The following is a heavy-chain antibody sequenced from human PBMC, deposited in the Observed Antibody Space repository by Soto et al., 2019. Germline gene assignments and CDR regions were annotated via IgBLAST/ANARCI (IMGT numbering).Heavy chain of an antibody. CDR3: ARDWGDNWNYEFRYGWFDP. CDR2: IYTRGST. Sequence: SETLPLTCTVSGGAISSYYWSWIRQPAGKGLEWIGRIYTRGSTNDNPSLKSRVTMSVDTSKNQFSLKLSSVTAADTAVYYCARDWGDNWNYEFRYGWFDPWGQGTLVTVSS. D-gene: IGHD1-7*01. J-gene: IGHJ5*02. CDR1: GGAISSYY. V-gene: IGHV4-4*07.